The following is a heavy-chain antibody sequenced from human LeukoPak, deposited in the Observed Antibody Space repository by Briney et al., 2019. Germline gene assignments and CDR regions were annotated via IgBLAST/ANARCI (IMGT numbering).Heavy chain of an antibody. CDR3: ARDLSYSSSWYSTYYYYGMDV. V-gene: IGHV3-21*01. D-gene: IGHD6-13*01. CDR2: IISSISYI. CDR1: GFTFSSYI. J-gene: IGHJ6*02. Sequence: GGSLRLSCAASGFTFSSYIMNWVRQAPGKGREGVSSIISSISYIYYADSLKGRFTISSDNAKNSLNLQMTSLRAEDTAVYYCARDLSYSSSWYSTYYYYGMDVWGQGTTVTVSS.